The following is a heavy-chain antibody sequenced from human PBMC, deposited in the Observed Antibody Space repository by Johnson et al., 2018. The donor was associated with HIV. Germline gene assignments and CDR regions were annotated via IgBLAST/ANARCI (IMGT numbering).Heavy chain of an antibody. CDR1: GFTFDDYT. CDR2: ISWDGGST. CDR3: AKDMAAQGAFDI. V-gene: IGHV3-43*01. Sequence: VQLVESGGGLVQPGRSLRLSCAASGFTFDDYTMHWVRQAPGKGLEWVSLISWDGGSTYYADSVKGRFTISRGNSKNSLYLQMNSVRTEDTALYYCAKDMAAQGAFDIWGQGTMVTVSS. J-gene: IGHJ3*02.